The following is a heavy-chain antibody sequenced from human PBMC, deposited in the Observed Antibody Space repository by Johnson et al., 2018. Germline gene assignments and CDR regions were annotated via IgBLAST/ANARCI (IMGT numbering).Heavy chain of an antibody. D-gene: IGHD3-10*01. Sequence: EVRLLESGGGLIQPGGSLRLSCAASGFTVSSNYMSWVRQAPGKGLEWVSVIYSGGSTYYADSVKGRFTISRDNSKNTLYLQMNSLRAEDTAVYYCAKNKLGGYYYMDVWGKGTTVTVSS. V-gene: IGHV3-66*03. CDR2: IYSGGST. J-gene: IGHJ6*03. CDR3: AKNKLGGYYYMDV. CDR1: GFTVSSNY.